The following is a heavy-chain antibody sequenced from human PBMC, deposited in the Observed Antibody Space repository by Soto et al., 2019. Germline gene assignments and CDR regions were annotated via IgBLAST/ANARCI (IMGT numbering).Heavy chain of an antibody. CDR1: GGSISSSNW. CDR2: IYHSGST. J-gene: IGHJ6*02. D-gene: IGHD2-2*01. V-gene: IGHV4-4*02. CDR3: ARVVGGYYYGMDV. Sequence: QVQLQESGPGLVKPSGTLSLTCAVSGGSISSSNWWSWVRQPPGKGLEWIGDIYHSGSTNYNPSLKRRVTISVDNSKNQFSLKLSSVTASDTAVYYCARVVGGYYYGMDVWGQGTTVTVSS.